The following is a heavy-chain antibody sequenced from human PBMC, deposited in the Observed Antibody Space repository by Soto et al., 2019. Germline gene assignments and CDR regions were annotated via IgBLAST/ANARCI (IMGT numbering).Heavy chain of an antibody. V-gene: IGHV1-69*02. CDR3: ATEVDC. J-gene: IGHJ4*02. CDR2: IIPILGIA. CDR1: GGTFSSYT. Sequence: QVQLVQSGAEVKKPGSSVKVSCKASGGTFSSYTISWVRQAPGQGLEWMGRIIPILGIANYAQKFQGRVTITADKATSTAYMEVSSVRAEDTAVYYCATEVDCWGQGALVTVSS.